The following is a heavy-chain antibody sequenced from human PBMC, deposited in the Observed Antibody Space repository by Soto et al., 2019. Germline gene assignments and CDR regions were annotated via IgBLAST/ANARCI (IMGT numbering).Heavy chain of an antibody. CDR2: IGSAHDP. V-gene: IGHV3-13*05. J-gene: IGHJ6*02. Sequence: GGSLRLSCAASGFTFSSYAMSWVRQAPGKGLEWVSAIGSAHDPYYLGSVKGRFSISRENAKNSLYLQMNSLTTGDTAVYYCARAYLGRLPRRADYYYALDVWGQGTTVTVS. CDR3: ARAYLGRLPRRADYYYALDV. CDR1: GFTFSSYA. D-gene: IGHD1-26*01.